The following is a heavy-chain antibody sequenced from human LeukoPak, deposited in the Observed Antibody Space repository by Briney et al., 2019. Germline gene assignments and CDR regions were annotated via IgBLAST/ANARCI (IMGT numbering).Heavy chain of an antibody. CDR3: ARDIVVVPAGRYFDY. D-gene: IGHD2-2*01. CDR1: GFTFSSYA. Sequence: GGSLRLSCAASGFTFSSYAMSWVRQAPGKGLKWVSSISGSDDTTYYADSVEGRFTISRDNAKNSLYLQMNSLRAEDTAIYYCARDIVVVPAGRYFDYWGQGTLVTASS. CDR2: ISGSDDTT. V-gene: IGHV3-23*01. J-gene: IGHJ4*02.